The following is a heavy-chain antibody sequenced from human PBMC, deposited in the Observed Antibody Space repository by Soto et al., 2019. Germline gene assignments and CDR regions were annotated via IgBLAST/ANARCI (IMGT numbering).Heavy chain of an antibody. J-gene: IGHJ4*02. D-gene: IGHD2-2*01. CDR3: AKNGPGYCSTTSCRYYFDY. Sequence: GGSLRLSCAASGFSFSSFAMNWVRQAPGKGLEWVSIISGSADSTFYADSVKGRFTISRDNSKNTLYLQMNSPRVEDTAVYYCAKNGPGYCSTTSCRYYFDYWGQGTLVTVSS. CDR2: ISGSADST. CDR1: GFSFSSFA. V-gene: IGHV3-23*01.